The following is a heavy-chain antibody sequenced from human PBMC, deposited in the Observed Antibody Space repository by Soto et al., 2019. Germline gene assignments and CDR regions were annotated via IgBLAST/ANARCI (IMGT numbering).Heavy chain of an antibody. V-gene: IGHV1-69*06. CDR3: ARDEGIAAAGSVGGMDV. J-gene: IGHJ6*02. CDR2: IIPIFGTA. CDR1: GGTFSSYA. Sequence: QVQLVQSGAEVKKPGSSVKVSCKASGGTFSSYAISWVRQAPGHGLEWMGGIIPIFGTANYAHKFQGRVTITADNSTSTAYMELSSLRSEDTAVYYCARDEGIAAAGSVGGMDVWGQGTTVTVSS. D-gene: IGHD6-13*01.